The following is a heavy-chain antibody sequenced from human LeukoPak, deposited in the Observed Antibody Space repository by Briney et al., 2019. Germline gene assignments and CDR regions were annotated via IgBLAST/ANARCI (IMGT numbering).Heavy chain of an antibody. CDR1: GFSFSSYS. CDR3: LKESRGAAIFDY. V-gene: IGHV3-33*06. Sequence: PGGSLRLSCAASGFSFSSYSFHWVRQAPGKGLEWVAVIWSDGSQKYYADSVEGRFTISRDNSKDTLYLQMNSLRAEDTAVYSCLKESRGAAIFDYWGQGTLVTVSS. J-gene: IGHJ4*02. D-gene: IGHD1-26*01. CDR2: IWSDGSQK.